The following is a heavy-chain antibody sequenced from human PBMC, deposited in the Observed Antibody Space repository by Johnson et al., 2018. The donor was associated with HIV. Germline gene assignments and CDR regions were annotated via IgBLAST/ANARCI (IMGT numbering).Heavy chain of an antibody. J-gene: IGHJ3*02. CDR2: ISGSGGST. Sequence: VQLVESGGGLVQPGGSLRLSCAASGFTFTYYAMSWVRQAPGKGLEWVSGISGSGGSTYYADSVKGRFTISRDNSKNTLYLQMNSVRAEDTAVYYCARGLGSRSAFDIWGQGTMVTVSS. CDR3: ARGLGSRSAFDI. D-gene: IGHD2-2*01. CDR1: GFTFTYYA. V-gene: IGHV3-23*04.